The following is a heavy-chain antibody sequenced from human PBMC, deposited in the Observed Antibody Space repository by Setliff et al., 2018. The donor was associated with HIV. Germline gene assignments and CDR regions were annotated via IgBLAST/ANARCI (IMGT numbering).Heavy chain of an antibody. CDR1: GYTFITYY. J-gene: IGHJ1*01. V-gene: IGHV1-46*01. D-gene: IGHD1-26*01. CDR3: ARDHMSVGAWVGATSRGHFQH. Sequence: ASVKVSCKASGYTFITYYMHWVRQAPGQGLEWMGIINPSGGSTNYAQKFQGRVTMTRDTSTSTVYMELSRLRSEDTAVYYCARDHMSVGAWVGATSRGHFQHWGQRTLVAVSS. CDR2: INPSGGST.